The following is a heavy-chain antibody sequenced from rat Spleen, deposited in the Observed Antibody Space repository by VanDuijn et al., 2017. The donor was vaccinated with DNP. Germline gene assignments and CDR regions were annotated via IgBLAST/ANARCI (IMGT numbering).Heavy chain of an antibody. CDR1: GFTFSDYN. D-gene: IGHD1-12*01. Sequence: VQLVESDGGLVQPGRSLKVSCAASGFTFSDYNMAWVRQAPKKGLEWVATIVHDGSRTYYQDSVKGRFTISRNNVNSILYLQMDSLRSEDTATYYCTTLNYYASLSGYFDYWGQGVMVTVSS. CDR3: TTLNYYASLSGYFDY. CDR2: IVHDGSRT. J-gene: IGHJ2*01. V-gene: IGHV5S10*01.